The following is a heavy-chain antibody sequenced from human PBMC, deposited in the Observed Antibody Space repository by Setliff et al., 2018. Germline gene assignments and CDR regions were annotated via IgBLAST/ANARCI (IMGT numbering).Heavy chain of an antibody. Sequence: SETLSLTCAVYGGSFSGYYWSWIRQPPGKGLEWIGEINHSGSTNYNPSLKSRVTISVDTSKNQFSLKLSSVTAADTAVYYCARVDNFWSGPIGYWGQGTLVTVSS. D-gene: IGHD3-3*01. CDR1: GGSFSGYY. CDR2: INHSGST. V-gene: IGHV4-34*01. J-gene: IGHJ4*02. CDR3: ARVDNFWSGPIGY.